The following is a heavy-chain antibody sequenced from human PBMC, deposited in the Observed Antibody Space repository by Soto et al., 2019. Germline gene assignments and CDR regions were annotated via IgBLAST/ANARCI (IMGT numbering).Heavy chain of an antibody. CDR2: MNAKSGDT. CDR3: ARGNPFNSAGFDV. D-gene: IGHD2-21*01. Sequence: QAHLEQAGAELKRPGASVKVSFKAAGYNFSDFDINWLRQASGQGPEWMGWMNAKSGDTFFPQRFQGKFNMTWDTSLSTAYMEVGSLTSDYTAIYDCARGNPFNSAGFDVWGQGPTVAVSS. V-gene: IGHV1-8*01. CDR1: GYNFSDFD. J-gene: IGHJ6*02.